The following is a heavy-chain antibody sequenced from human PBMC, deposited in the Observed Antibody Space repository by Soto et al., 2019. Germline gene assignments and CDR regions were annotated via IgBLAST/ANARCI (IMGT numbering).Heavy chain of an antibody. D-gene: IGHD2-21*01. J-gene: IGHJ6*03. CDR2: IYPGDSDT. V-gene: IGHV5-51*01. CDR3: ARPSIRYRGFLDYYYYYMDV. CDR1: GYSFTSYW. Sequence: PGESLKISCKGSGYSFTSYWIGWVRQMPWKGLEWMGIIYPGDSDTRYSPSFQGQVTISADKSISTAYLQWSSLKASGTAMYYCARPSIRYRGFLDYYYYYMDVWGKGTTVTGSS.